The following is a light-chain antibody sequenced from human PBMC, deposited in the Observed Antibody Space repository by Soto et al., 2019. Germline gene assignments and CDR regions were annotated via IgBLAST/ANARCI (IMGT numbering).Light chain of an antibody. CDR1: QSVSSN. CDR3: QQYNKWPPYT. Sequence: EIVMTQSPATLSVSPGERATLSCRASQSVSSNLAWYQQKPGQAPRLLIYAASTRATGIPARFSGSGSGTEFTLTISSLQSEYFAVYYCQQYNKWPPYTFGQGTELEIK. V-gene: IGKV3-15*01. CDR2: AAS. J-gene: IGKJ2*01.